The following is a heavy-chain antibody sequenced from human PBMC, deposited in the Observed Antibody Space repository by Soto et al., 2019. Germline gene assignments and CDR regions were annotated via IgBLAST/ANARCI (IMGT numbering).Heavy chain of an antibody. Sequence: SETLSLTCAVYGGSFSGYYWSWIRQPPGKGLEWIGEINHSGSTNYNPSLKSRVTISVDTSKNQFSLKLSSVTAADTAVYYCARDRRGSGSYYFPYYYGMDVWGQGTTVTVSS. CDR2: INHSGST. CDR1: GGSFSGYY. V-gene: IGHV4-34*01. D-gene: IGHD3-10*01. CDR3: ARDRRGSGSYYFPYYYGMDV. J-gene: IGHJ6*02.